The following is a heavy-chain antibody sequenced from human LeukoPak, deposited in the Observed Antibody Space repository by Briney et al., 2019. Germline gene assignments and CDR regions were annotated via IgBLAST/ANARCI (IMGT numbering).Heavy chain of an antibody. CDR1: GYTFTVYY. J-gene: IGHJ4*02. CDR2: INPNSGGT. Sequence: ASVKVSCKASGYTFTVYYMHWVRQAPGQGLEWMGWINPNSGGTNYAQKFQGRVTMTRDTSISTAYMELSRLRSDDTAVYYCARLTEQQLAHFDYWGQGTLVTVSS. CDR3: ARLTEQQLAHFDY. D-gene: IGHD6-13*01. V-gene: IGHV1-2*02.